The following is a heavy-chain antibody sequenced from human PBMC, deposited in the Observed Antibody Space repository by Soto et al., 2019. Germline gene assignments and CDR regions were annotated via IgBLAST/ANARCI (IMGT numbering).Heavy chain of an antibody. V-gene: IGHV4-30-4*01. CDR3: AREILGPYSTGYYFDY. J-gene: IGHJ4*02. CDR1: GGSISSGDYY. D-gene: IGHD6-25*01. CDR2: IYYSGST. Sequence: QVQLQESGPGLVKPSQTLSLTCTVSGGSISSGDYYWSWIRQPPGKGLEWIGYIYYSGSTYYNPSLKSRVTISVDTSKNQFSLKLSSVTAADTAVYYCAREILGPYSTGYYFDYWGQGTLVTVSS.